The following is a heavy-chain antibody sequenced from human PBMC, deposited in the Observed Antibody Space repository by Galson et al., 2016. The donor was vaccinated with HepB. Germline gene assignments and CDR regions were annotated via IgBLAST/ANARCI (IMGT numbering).Heavy chain of an antibody. CDR1: GFVFSNFG. CDR2: ISTRRTT. D-gene: IGHD1-1*01. V-gene: IGHV3-23*01. Sequence: LSCAASGFVFSNFGLSWVRQAPGKGLEWVAGISTRRTTYYSDSVQGRFTISRDNSNNTLYLQMNGLRAEDTAVYDCAKERLVRRIFDHWGQGTLLTVSS. CDR3: AKERLVRRIFDH. J-gene: IGHJ4*02.